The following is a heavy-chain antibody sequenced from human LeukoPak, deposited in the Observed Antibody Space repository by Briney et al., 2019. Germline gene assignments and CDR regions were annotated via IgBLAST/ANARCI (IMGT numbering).Heavy chain of an antibody. J-gene: IGHJ4*02. Sequence: GRSLRLSCTASGFTFGDYVMSWVRQAPGKGLESVGFIRQTVYGGSTEYVASVEGRFTISRDDSKSAVYLQLNSLRTEDTAVYYCTRFNGFYDYWGQGTLVTVSS. CDR3: TRFNGFYDY. CDR1: GFTFGDYV. D-gene: IGHD2-8*01. V-gene: IGHV3-49*04. CDR2: IRQTVYGGST.